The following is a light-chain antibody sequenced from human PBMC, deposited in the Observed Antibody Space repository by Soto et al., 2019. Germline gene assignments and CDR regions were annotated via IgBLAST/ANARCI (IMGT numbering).Light chain of an antibody. J-gene: IGKJ2*01. Sequence: DVVMTQSPLSLPVTLGQPASISCRSTQSFIHSKGNTYVTWFQQRPGQSPRRLIYQVFNRDSGVPDRFSGSGSGTHFTLKISRLEAEDVGVYCCLQGSVWPFTFGQGTRLEIK. V-gene: IGKV2-30*02. CDR1: QSFIHSKGNTY. CDR2: QVF. CDR3: LQGSVWPFT.